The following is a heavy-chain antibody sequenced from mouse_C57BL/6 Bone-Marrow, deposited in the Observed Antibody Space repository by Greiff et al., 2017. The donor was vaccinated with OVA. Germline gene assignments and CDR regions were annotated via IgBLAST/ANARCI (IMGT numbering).Heavy chain of an antibody. CDR3: ARRYSNYAMDY. CDR1: GFNIKDYY. CDR2: IDPEDGET. J-gene: IGHJ4*01. V-gene: IGHV14-2*01. D-gene: IGHD2-5*01. Sequence: DVKLVESGAELVKPGASVKLSCTASGFNIKDYYMPWVKQRTEQGLEWIGRIDPEDGETKYAPKFQGKATITADTSSNTAYLQLSSLTSEDTAVYYCARRYSNYAMDYWGQGTSVTVSS.